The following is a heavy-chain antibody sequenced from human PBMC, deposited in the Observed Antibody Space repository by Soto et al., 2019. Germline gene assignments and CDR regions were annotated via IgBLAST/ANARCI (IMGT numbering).Heavy chain of an antibody. CDR1: GFTFTSSA. CDR3: AKTDIVVVPAAPGYAFDI. J-gene: IGHJ3*02. D-gene: IGHD2-2*01. V-gene: IGHV1-58*01. CDR2: IVVGSGNT. Sequence: ASVKVSCKASGFTFTSSAVQWVRQARGQRLEWIGRIVVGSGNTNYAQKFQGRVTMTRDTSTSTVYMELSSLRSEDTAVYYCAKTDIVVVPAAPGYAFDIWGQGTMVTVSS.